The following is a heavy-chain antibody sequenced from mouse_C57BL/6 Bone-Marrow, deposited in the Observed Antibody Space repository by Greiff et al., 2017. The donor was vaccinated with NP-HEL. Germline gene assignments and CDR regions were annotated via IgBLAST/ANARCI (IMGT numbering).Heavy chain of an antibody. Sequence: QVQLQQSGAELARPGASVKLSCKASGYTFTSYGISWVKQRTGQGLEWIGEIYPRSGNTYYNEKFKGKATLTADKSSSTAYMELRSLTSEDSAVYFCARLSDPLFYSYYFDYWGQGTTLTVSS. CDR3: ARLSDPLFYSYYFDY. D-gene: IGHD1-1*01. J-gene: IGHJ2*01. CDR2: IYPRSGNT. CDR1: GYTFTSYG. V-gene: IGHV1-81*01.